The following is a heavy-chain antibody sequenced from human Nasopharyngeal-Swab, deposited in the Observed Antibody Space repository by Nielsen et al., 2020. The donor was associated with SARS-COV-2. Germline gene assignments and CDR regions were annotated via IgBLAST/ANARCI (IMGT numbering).Heavy chain of an antibody. D-gene: IGHD6-13*01. Sequence: SETLSLTCTVSGGSISSYYWNWIRRPAGKGLEWIGRIYTSGSTNYNPSLKSRVTMSVDTSKNQFSLKLSSVTAADTAVYYCARVGTIAAAGLDAFEIWGQGTMVTVSS. J-gene: IGHJ3*02. V-gene: IGHV4-4*07. CDR2: IYTSGST. CDR3: ARVGTIAAAGLDAFEI. CDR1: GGSISSYY.